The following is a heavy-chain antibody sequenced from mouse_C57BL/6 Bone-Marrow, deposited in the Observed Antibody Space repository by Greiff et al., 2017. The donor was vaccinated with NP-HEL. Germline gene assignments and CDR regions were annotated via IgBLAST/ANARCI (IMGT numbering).Heavy chain of an antibody. CDR1: GYSITSGYY. J-gene: IGHJ2*01. CDR3: ARALLRSPFDY. CDR2: ISYDGSN. V-gene: IGHV3-6*01. Sequence: EVKLMESGPGLVKPSQSLSLTCSVTGYSITSGYYWNWIRQFPGNKLEWMGYISYDGSNNSNPSLKNRISITRDTSKNQFFLKLNSVTTEDTATYYCARALLRSPFDYWGQGTTLTVSS. D-gene: IGHD1-1*01.